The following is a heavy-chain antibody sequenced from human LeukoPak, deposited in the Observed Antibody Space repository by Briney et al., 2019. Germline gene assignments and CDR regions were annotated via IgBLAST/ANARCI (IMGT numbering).Heavy chain of an antibody. CDR1: GFSLTNYGMC. CDR3: ARDQMTDMVLGIFDY. Sequence: SGPALVKPTQTLTLTCSFSGFSLTNYGMCVSWIRQSPGKPLEWLARIDWDGDEWFTTSLKTRLSISKDTSKNQVVLTMTNMDPADTATHHCARDQMTDMVLGIFDYVGQGTLVTVSS. V-gene: IGHV2-70*11. D-gene: IGHD5-18*01. J-gene: IGHJ4*02. CDR2: IDWDGDE.